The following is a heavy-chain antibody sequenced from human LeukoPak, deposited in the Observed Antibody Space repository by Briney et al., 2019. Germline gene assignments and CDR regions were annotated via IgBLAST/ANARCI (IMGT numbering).Heavy chain of an antibody. D-gene: IGHD6-13*01. V-gene: IGHV4-59*01. Sequence: SETLSLTCTVSGGSISSYYWNWIRQPPGKGLEWIGYIYYSGTTNYNPSLKSRVSMSVDTSKNQFSLKLSSVTAADTAVYYCARFSSIAAAFDYWGLGTLVTVSS. CDR3: ARFSSIAAAFDY. J-gene: IGHJ4*02. CDR2: IYYSGTT. CDR1: GGSISSYY.